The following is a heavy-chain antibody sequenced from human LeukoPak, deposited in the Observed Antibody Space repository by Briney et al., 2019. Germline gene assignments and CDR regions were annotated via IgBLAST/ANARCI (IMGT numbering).Heavy chain of an antibody. V-gene: IGHV3-23*01. CDR1: GFTFSSYA. J-gene: IGHJ4*02. CDR2: ISGSGGST. D-gene: IGHD6-19*01. CDR3: AKVWYSSGWFRGNYYFDY. Sequence: GGSLRLSCAASGFTFSSYAMSWVRQAPGKGLEWISAISGSGGSTYYADSVKGRFTISRDNSKNTLYLQMNSLRAEDTAVYYCAKVWYSSGWFRGNYYFDYWGQGTLVTVSS.